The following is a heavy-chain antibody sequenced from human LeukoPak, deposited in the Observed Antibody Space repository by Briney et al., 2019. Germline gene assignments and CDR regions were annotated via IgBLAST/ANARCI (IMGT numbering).Heavy chain of an antibody. CDR1: GGSISSYY. D-gene: IGHD3-22*01. J-gene: IGHJ4*02. V-gene: IGHV4-59*01. CDR2: IYYSGST. CDR3: ARVGDTSGYFYYLDY. Sequence: SETPSLTCTDSGGSISSYYWSWIRQPPGKGLEWIGYIYYSGSTNYNPSLKSRVTISVDTSKTQFSLKLTSMSAADTAVYYCARVGDTSGYFYYLDYWGQGTLVTVSS.